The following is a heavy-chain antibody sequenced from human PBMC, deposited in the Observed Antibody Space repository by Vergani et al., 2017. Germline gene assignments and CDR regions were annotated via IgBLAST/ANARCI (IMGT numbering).Heavy chain of an antibody. CDR3: AREGHDYGDSQNWFDP. Sequence: QVQLQESGPGLVKPSETLSLTCTVSGGSISSYYWSWIRQPAGKGLEWIGRIYTSGSTNYNPSLKSRVTMSVDTSQNQFSLKRSSVTAAGTAVYYCAREGHDYGDSQNWFDPWGQGTLVTVSS. CDR2: IYTSGST. J-gene: IGHJ5*02. V-gene: IGHV4-4*07. D-gene: IGHD4-17*01. CDR1: GGSISSYY.